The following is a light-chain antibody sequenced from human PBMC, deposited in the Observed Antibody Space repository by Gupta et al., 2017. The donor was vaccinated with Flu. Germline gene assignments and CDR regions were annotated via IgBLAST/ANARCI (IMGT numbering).Light chain of an antibody. Sequence: DIQMTQSPSSLSASVGDRVTITCRASQNSGNYLNWYQQKAGKAPKGLIYGASTLNSGGASRFSGNGYGTNCTSSISSVQLEDCANFYCQQSYSTHQERVTFGGGTKVDNK. CDR1: QNSGNY. CDR2: GAS. J-gene: IGKJ4*01. V-gene: IGKV1-39*01. CDR3: QQSYSTHQERVT.